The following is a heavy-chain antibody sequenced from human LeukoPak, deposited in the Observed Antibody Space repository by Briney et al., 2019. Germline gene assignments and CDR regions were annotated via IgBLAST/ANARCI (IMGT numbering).Heavy chain of an antibody. J-gene: IGHJ4*02. CDR3: AKALLGATRGIDY. V-gene: IGHV3-23*01. Sequence: GGSLRLSCAASGFTFSSSAMSWVRQAPGRGLEWVSAISASGGSTYYADSVKGRFTISRDNSKNTLYLQLNSLRAEDTAVYYCAKALLGATRGIDYWGQGTLVTVSS. CDR2: ISASGGST. CDR1: GFTFSSSA. D-gene: IGHD1-26*01.